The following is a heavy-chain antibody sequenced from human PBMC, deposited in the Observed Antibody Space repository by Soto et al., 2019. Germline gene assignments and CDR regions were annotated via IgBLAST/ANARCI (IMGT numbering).Heavy chain of an antibody. D-gene: IGHD4-17*01. CDR3: ARGRTVTTHYYYYMDV. V-gene: IGHV4-34*01. CDR1: GGSFSGYY. Sequence: SETLSLTCAVYGGSFSGYYWSWIRQPPWKGLEWIGEINHSGSTNYNPSLKSRVTISVGTSKNQFSLKLSSVTAADTAVYYCARGRTVTTHYYYYMDVWGKGTTVTVSS. J-gene: IGHJ6*03. CDR2: INHSGST.